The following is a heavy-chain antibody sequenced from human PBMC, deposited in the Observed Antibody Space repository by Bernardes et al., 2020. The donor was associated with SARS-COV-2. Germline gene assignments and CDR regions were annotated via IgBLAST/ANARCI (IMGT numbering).Heavy chain of an antibody. D-gene: IGHD1-26*01. CDR3: AKDYTGNHY. CDR2: ISGSGIST. Sequence: LRLSCAASGFTFDRNAMIWVRQAPGRGLEWVSGISGSGISTYYADSVKGRFSISRDNSKNTLFLQMNSLRVDDTAIYYCAKDYTGNHYWGQGTLVTVSS. V-gene: IGHV3-23*01. J-gene: IGHJ4*02. CDR1: GFTFDRNA.